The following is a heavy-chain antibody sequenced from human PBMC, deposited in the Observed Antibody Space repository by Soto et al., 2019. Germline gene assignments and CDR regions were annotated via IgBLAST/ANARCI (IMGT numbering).Heavy chain of an antibody. CDR3: PKRGPYSSGWYSTIFDY. CDR1: GFSFSDYA. CDR2: ISESGGST. Sequence: PGGSLRLSCAASGFSFSDYAMSWVRQAPGKGLEWVSVISESGGSTHYADSVMGRFTVSRDNSKNSLSLRMNSLGDEDSAVYFCPKRGPYSSGWYSTIFDYCGQRALGTVSS. J-gene: IGHJ4*02. D-gene: IGHD6-13*01. V-gene: IGHV3-23*01.